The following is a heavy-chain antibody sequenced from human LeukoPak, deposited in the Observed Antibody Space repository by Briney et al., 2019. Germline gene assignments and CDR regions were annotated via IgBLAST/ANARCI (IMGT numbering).Heavy chain of an antibody. D-gene: IGHD2-21*02. CDR2: INHSGST. CDR3: ARHHRVTAIDY. V-gene: IGHV4-34*01. CDR1: GGSFSGYY. Sequence: SETLSLTCAVYGGSFSGYYWSWIRQPPGKGLEWIGEINHSGSTNYNPSLKSRVTISVDTSKNQFSLELSSVTAADTAVYYCARHHRVTAIDYWGQGTLVTFSS. J-gene: IGHJ4*02.